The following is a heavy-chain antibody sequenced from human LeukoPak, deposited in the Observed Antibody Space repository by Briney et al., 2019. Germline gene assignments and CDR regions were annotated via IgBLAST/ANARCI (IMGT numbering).Heavy chain of an antibody. D-gene: IGHD3-3*01. J-gene: IGHJ4*02. CDR1: GFTSSSYA. CDR3: ARGLLDFWSGSIDY. V-gene: IGHV3-30-3*01. CDR2: ISYDGSNK. Sequence: GGSLRLSCAASGFTSSSYAMHWVRQAPGKGLEWVAVISYDGSNKYYADSVKGRFTISRDNSKNTLYLQMNSLRAEDTAVYYCARGLLDFWSGSIDYWGQGTLVTVSS.